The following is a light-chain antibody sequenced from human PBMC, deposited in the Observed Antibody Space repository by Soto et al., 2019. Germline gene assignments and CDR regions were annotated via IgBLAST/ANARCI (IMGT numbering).Light chain of an antibody. J-gene: IGLJ3*02. Sequence: QSVLTQSPSASGSPGQSVTISCTGSSSDVGNYKYVSWYQQHPGKAPKLMIYEVSKRPSGVPDRFSGSKSGNTASPTVSGLQVEDEADYYCSSYAGSNLWVFGGGTKVTVL. CDR1: SSDVGNYKY. V-gene: IGLV2-8*01. CDR3: SSYAGSNLWV. CDR2: EVS.